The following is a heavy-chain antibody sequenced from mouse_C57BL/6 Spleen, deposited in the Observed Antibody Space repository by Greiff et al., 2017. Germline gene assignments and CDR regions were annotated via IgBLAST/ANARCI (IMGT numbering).Heavy chain of an antibody. J-gene: IGHJ3*01. CDR3: ASGGIYYDYFPFAY. V-gene: IGHV3-6*01. D-gene: IGHD2-4*01. CDR2: ISYDGSN. CDR1: GYSITSGYY. Sequence: EVKLLESGPGLVKPSQSLSLTCSVTGYSITSGYYWNWIRKFTGNKLEWMGYISYDGSNNYNPSLKNRISITHDTSSNQFFLKLNSMTTEDTATYYCASGGIYYDYFPFAYGGQGTLVTVAA.